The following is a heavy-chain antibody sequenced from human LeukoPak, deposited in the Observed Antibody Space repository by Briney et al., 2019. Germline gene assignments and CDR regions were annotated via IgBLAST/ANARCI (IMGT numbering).Heavy chain of an antibody. CDR1: GFTFSHYW. J-gene: IGHJ4*02. V-gene: IGHV3-74*01. Sequence: GGSLRLSCAASGFTFSHYWMYWVRQAPGKGLVWVSRIESDGGRTDYADSLKGRFTISRDNAKNTLYLEMNSLRAEDTAVYYCARVGHCSSTACFIDYWGQGTLVTVSS. CDR2: IESDGGRT. CDR3: ARVGHCSSTACFIDY. D-gene: IGHD2-2*01.